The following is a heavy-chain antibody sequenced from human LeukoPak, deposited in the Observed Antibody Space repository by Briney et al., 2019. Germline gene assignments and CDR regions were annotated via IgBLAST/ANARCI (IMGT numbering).Heavy chain of an antibody. D-gene: IGHD1-26*01. CDR1: GYTFTGYY. CDR3: ARALGATLYNWFDP. V-gene: IGHV1-2*02. J-gene: IGHJ5*02. Sequence: GASVKVSCKASGYTFTGYYMHWVRQAPGQGLEWMGWINPNSGGTNYAQKFQGRVTMTRDTSISTAYMELSRLRSDDTAVYYCARALGATLYNWFDPWGQGTLVTVSS. CDR2: INPNSGGT.